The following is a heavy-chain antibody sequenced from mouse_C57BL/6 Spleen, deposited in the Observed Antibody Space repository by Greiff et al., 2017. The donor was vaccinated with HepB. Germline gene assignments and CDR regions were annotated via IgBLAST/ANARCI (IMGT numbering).Heavy chain of an antibody. V-gene: IGHV3-6*01. CDR2: ISYDGSN. CDR3: ARGEKFYWYCDV. J-gene: IGHJ1*03. CDR1: GYSITSGYY. Sequence: EVKLMESGPGLVKPSQSLSLTCSVTGYSITSGYYWNWIRQFPGNKLEWMGYISYDGSNNYNPSLKNRISITRDTSKNQFFLKLNSVTTEDTATYYCARGEKFYWYCDVWGTGTTVTVSS.